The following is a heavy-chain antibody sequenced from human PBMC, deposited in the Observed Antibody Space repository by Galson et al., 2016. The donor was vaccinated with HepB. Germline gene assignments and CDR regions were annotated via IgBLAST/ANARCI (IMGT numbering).Heavy chain of an antibody. Sequence: SLRLSCAASGFTFSSYAMAWVRQAPGKGLEWVSAISGSGTTTYYTDSVKGRFTISRDNYKNTLYLQMTSLRAEDTALYYCAKDRGVVPDYYFDHWGQATLVTVSS. J-gene: IGHJ4*02. CDR2: ISGSGTTT. CDR1: GFTFSSYA. V-gene: IGHV3-23*01. CDR3: AKDRGVVPDYYFDH.